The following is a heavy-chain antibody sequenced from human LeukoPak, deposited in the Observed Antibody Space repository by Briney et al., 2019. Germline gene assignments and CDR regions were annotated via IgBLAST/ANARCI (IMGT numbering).Heavy chain of an antibody. CDR2: IYASGST. CDR3: ARDRGSSGWNDY. D-gene: IGHD6-19*01. Sequence: SQTLSLTCTVSGGSISSGGYYWSWIRQPPGKGLEWIGRIYASGSTNYNPSLKSRVTISVDTSKNQFSLKLTSVTAADTAVYYCARDRGSSGWNDYWGQGTLVTVSS. J-gene: IGHJ4*02. V-gene: IGHV4-61*02. CDR1: GGSISSGGYY.